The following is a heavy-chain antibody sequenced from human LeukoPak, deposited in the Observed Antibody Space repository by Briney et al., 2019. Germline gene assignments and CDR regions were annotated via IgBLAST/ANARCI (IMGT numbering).Heavy chain of an antibody. CDR2: ISDSGGNT. V-gene: IGHV3-23*01. CDR3: AKDILRQRGLFDY. J-gene: IGHJ4*02. D-gene: IGHD6-25*01. CDR1: GFTFRSYA. Sequence: PGGSLRLSCAASGFTFRSYAMNWVRQAPGKGLEWVSVISDSGGNTYYADSVKGRFTISRDNSKNTLYLQMNSLRAEDTAVYYCAKDILRQRGLFDYWGQGTLVTVSS.